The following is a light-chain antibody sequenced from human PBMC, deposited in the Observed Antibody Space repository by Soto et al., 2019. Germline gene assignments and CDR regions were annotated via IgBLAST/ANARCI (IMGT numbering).Light chain of an antibody. CDR3: SSYTSKDTLV. J-gene: IGLJ3*02. Sequence: QSVLTQPASVSGSPGQSITISCTGTRSDVGGYDHVSWYQQHPGKAPKLIIYDVSIRPSGVSNRFSGSKSGNTASLAVSGLQAEDEADYYCSSYTSKDTLVFGGGTKLTVL. CDR1: RSDVGGYDH. V-gene: IGLV2-14*03. CDR2: DVS.